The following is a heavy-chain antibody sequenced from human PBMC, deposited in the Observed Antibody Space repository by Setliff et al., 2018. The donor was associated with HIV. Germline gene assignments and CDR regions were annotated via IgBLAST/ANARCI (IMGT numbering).Heavy chain of an antibody. J-gene: IGHJ6*03. CDR3: ARGARLLAGYSDRWDYYYMGV. CDR1: GDSITSNY. Sequence: SETLSLTCTVSGDSITSNYWTWIRQPPGKGLEWIGYIDDSGSTKYNPSLDSRVSITVDTSKNQFSLKLSSVTAADTAVYYCARGARLLAGYSDRWDYYYMGVWGKGTTVTVSS. D-gene: IGHD6-13*01. CDR2: IDDSGST. V-gene: IGHV4-59*08.